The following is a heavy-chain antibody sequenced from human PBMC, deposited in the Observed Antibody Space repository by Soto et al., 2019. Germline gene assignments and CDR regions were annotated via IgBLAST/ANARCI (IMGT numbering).Heavy chain of an antibody. J-gene: IGHJ4*02. V-gene: IGHV4-38-2*02. CDR1: GYSISSGYY. D-gene: IGHD3-22*01. Sequence: PSETLSLTCAVSGYSISSGYYWGWIRQPPGKGLEWIATIYHSGTTYSNPSLKSRVTISVDTSKNQFSLKLSSVTAADTAVYYCARDGGDSSGYYPFDYWGQGTLVTVSS. CDR2: IYHSGTT. CDR3: ARDGGDSSGYYPFDY.